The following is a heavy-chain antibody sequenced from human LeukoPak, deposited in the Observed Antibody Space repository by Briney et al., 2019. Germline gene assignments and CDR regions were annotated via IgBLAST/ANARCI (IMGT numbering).Heavy chain of an antibody. Sequence: ASVKVSCKASGYTFTSYGISWVRQAPGQGLEWMGWISAYNGNTNYAQKLQGRVTMTTDTSTSTAYMELRSLRSDDTAVYYCARNGYESSGVGSYYYYGMDVWGQGTTVTVSS. CDR2: ISAYNGNT. V-gene: IGHV1-18*01. J-gene: IGHJ6*02. CDR1: GYTFTSYG. D-gene: IGHD3-22*01. CDR3: ARNGYESSGVGSYYYYGMDV.